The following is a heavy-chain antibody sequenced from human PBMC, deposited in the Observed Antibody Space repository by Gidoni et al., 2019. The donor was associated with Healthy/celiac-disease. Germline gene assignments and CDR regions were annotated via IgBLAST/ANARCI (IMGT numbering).Heavy chain of an antibody. CDR3: ARHGALWGYRGYDWSLDI. J-gene: IGHJ3*02. CDR2: IYYSGST. D-gene: IGHD5-12*01. V-gene: IGHV4-39*01. Sequence: QLQLQESGPGLVKPSETLSLTCTVSGGSISSSSYYWGWIRQPPGKGLEWIGSIYYSGSTYYNPSLKSRVTISVDTSKNQFSLKLSSVTAADTAVYYCARHGALWGYRGYDWSLDIWGQGTMVTVSS. CDR1: GGSISSSSYY.